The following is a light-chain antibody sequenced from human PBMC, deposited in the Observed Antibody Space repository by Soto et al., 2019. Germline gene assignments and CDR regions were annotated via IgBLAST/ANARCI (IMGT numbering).Light chain of an antibody. J-gene: IGKJ1*01. CDR2: DAS. V-gene: IGKV3-20*01. Sequence: EIVLKQSPGTLSLSPGERATLSCRASQSVSSYLAWYQQKPGQAPRLLISDASDRATGIPDRFSGSGSGTDFTLTISRLVPEDFAVYYCQQYGDSPVTFGQGTKVDI. CDR1: QSVSSY. CDR3: QQYGDSPVT.